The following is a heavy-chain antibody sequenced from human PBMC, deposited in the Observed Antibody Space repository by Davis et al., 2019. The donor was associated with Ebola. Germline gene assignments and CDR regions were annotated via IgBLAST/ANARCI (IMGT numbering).Heavy chain of an antibody. J-gene: IGHJ5*02. D-gene: IGHD1-26*01. CDR2: IKSKTDGGTT. CDR1: GFTLSDAW. Sequence: PGGSLRLSCAASGFTLSDAWMSWVRQAPGHGLEWVGRIKSKTDGGTTDFTAPVKGRFTISRDESKSTLFLQMNSLRTEDTAVYYCATGSGGAWGQGTLVTVSS. CDR3: ATGSGGA. V-gene: IGHV3-15*01.